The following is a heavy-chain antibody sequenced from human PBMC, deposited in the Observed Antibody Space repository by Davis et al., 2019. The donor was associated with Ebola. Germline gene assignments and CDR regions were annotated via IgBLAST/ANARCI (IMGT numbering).Heavy chain of an antibody. CDR1: GGSFSGYY. Sequence: PSETLSLTCAVYGGSFSGYYWSWIRQPPGKGLEWIGEINHSGSTNYNPSLKSRVTISVDTSKNQFSLKLSSVTAADTAVYYCARAMGIGWYFDLWGRGTLVTVSS. CDR2: INHSGST. CDR3: ARAMGIGWYFDL. V-gene: IGHV4-34*01. D-gene: IGHD7-27*01. J-gene: IGHJ2*01.